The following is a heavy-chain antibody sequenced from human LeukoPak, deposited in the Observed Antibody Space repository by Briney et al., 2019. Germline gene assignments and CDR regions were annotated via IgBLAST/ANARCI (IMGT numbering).Heavy chain of an antibody. CDR2: IYYSGST. CDR1: GGSFSSYY. CDR3: ARERYCTNGVCYAGFDP. V-gene: IGHV4-31*11. D-gene: IGHD2-8*01. Sequence: SETLSLTCAVYGGSFSSYYWSWIRQHPGKDLEWIGYIYYSGSTYYNPSLKSRVTISVDTSKNQFSLKLSSVTAADTAVYYCARERYCTNGVCYAGFDPWGQGTLVTVSS. J-gene: IGHJ5*02.